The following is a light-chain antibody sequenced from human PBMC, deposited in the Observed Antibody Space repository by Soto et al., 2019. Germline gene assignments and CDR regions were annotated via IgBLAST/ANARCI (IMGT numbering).Light chain of an antibody. CDR3: QSYDSSLIGYV. CDR1: SSNIGAGYE. V-gene: IGLV1-40*01. J-gene: IGLJ1*01. CDR2: ENN. Sequence: QSVLTQPPSVSEAPGQRVTISCTGSSSNIGAGYEAHWYQQVPGTAPKLLIYENNNRPSGVPDRFSGSKSGTSASLAITGLQAEDEAEYYCQSYDSSLIGYVFGTGTKLTVL.